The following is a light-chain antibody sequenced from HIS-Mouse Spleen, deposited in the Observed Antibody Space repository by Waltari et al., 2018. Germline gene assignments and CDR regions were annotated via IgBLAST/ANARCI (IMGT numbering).Light chain of an antibody. CDR1: ALPKQI. CDR3: QSADSSGTYWV. V-gene: IGLV3-25*03. Sequence: SYELTQPPSVSVSPGQTARNTCSGDALPKQIAYWYQQKPGQAPVLVIYKDSERPSGIPERFSGSSSGTTVTLTISGVQAEDEADYYCQSADSSGTYWVFGGRTKLTVL. J-gene: IGLJ3*02. CDR2: KDS.